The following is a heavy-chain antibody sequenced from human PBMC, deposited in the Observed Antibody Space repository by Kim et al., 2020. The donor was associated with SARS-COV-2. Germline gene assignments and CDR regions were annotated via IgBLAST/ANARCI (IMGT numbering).Heavy chain of an antibody. D-gene: IGHD3-22*01. Sequence: SVKVSCKASGGTFSSYAISWVRQAPGQGLEWMGGIIPIFGTANYAQKFQGRVTITADESTSTAYMELSSLRSEDTAVYYCARGPYYYDSSGYFDYWGQGTLVTVSS. CDR3: ARGPYYYDSSGYFDY. J-gene: IGHJ4*02. CDR2: IIPIFGTA. CDR1: GGTFSSYA. V-gene: IGHV1-69*13.